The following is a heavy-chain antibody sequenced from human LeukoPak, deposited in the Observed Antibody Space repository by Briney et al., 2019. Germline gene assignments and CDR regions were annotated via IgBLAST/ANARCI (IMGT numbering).Heavy chain of an antibody. CDR2: ISASGRNT. J-gene: IGHJ4*02. CDR3: ARDTDTVTTILDY. V-gene: IGHV3-23*01. CDR1: GFTFRNYA. Sequence: GGSLRLSCAVSGFTFRNYAMAWVRQVPGKGLEWVSAISASGRNTYYAGSVRGRFIISRDDSNNALYLQMNSLRAEDTAVYYCARDTDTVTTILDYWGQGTLVTVSS. D-gene: IGHD4-17*01.